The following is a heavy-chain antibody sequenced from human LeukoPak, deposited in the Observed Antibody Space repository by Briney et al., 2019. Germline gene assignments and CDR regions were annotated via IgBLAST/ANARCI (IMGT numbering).Heavy chain of an antibody. CDR3: ASALRRDGHDY. CDR1: GGSISSYH. V-gene: IGHV4-59*01. D-gene: IGHD5-24*01. J-gene: IGHJ4*02. Sequence: PSETLSLTCTVSGGSISSYHWSWIRQPPGKGLEWIGYIYYSGSTNYNPSLKSRVTISVDTSKNQFSLKLSSVTAADTAVYYCASALRRDGHDYWGQGTLVTVSS. CDR2: IYYSGST.